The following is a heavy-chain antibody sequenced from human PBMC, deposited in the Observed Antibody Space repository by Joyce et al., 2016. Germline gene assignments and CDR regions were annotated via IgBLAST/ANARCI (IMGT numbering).Heavy chain of an antibody. CDR1: GGSGTSASYY. CDR2: IYYSGST. J-gene: IGHJ4*02. V-gene: IGHV4-61*01. Sequence: QVQLQESGPGLVKSSETLSLTCTVSGGSGTSASYYWSWIRQTPGEGLEWIGYIYYSGSTNYNPSLKSRVTISVDTSKNQYSLKLRSMTAADTAVYYCARDRRGAGRASGNFDYWGQGTLVAVSS. CDR3: ARDRRGAGRASGNFDY. D-gene: IGHD3-3*01.